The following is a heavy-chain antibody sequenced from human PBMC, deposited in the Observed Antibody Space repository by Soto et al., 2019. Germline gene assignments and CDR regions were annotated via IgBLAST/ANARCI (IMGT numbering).Heavy chain of an antibody. V-gene: IGHV3-23*01. CDR2: ISGSGGST. Sequence: PGGSLRLSCAASGFTFSSYAMSCVRQAPGKGLEWVSAISGSGGSTYYADSVKGRFTISRHNSKNTLYLQMNSLRAEDTAVYCCASGIGYSSSWYYFDYWGQGTLVTVSS. CDR1: GFTFSSYA. J-gene: IGHJ4*02. D-gene: IGHD6-13*01. CDR3: ASGIGYSSSWYYFDY.